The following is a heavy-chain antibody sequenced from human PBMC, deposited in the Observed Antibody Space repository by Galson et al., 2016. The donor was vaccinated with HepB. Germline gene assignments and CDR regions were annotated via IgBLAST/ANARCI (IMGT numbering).Heavy chain of an antibody. CDR1: GASINSGDHF. D-gene: IGHD3-3*01. CDR3: ARESRFWGGSGFEF. V-gene: IGHV4-61*09. Sequence: TLSLTCTVAGASINSGDHFWTWIRQPAGKGLEWIGHIYTGGTNEYNPSLRSRVSISIDTSENQFSLKLTSVTAADTAVYYCARESRFWGGSGFEFWGQGSLVTVAS. J-gene: IGHJ5*01. CDR2: IYTGGTN.